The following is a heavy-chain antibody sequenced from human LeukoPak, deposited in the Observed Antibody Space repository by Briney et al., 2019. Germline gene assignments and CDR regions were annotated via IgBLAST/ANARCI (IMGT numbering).Heavy chain of an antibody. Sequence: SETLSLTCTVSGGSISSYYWSWIRQPPGKGLEWIGFVVYSGSTNYNPSLKSRVTISIDTSNNQLSLKLSSVTAADTAVYYCARRAPGIGEVIWFDPWGQGTLVTVSS. J-gene: IGHJ5*02. CDR1: GGSISSYY. CDR2: VVYSGST. CDR3: ARRAPGIGEVIWFDP. V-gene: IGHV4-59*08. D-gene: IGHD4-17*01.